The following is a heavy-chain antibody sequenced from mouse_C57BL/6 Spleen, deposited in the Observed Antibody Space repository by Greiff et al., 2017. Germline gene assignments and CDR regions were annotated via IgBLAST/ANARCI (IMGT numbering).Heavy chain of an antibody. CDR2: IDPSDSYT. J-gene: IGHJ1*03. Sequence: QVQLQQPGAELVMPGASVKLSCKASGYTFTSYWMHWVKQRPGQGLEWIGEIDPSDSYTNYNQKFKGKSTLTVDKSSSTGYMQLSRLTYEDSAVYYCARRSYYYGSSYVGWYFDVWGTGTTVTVSS. CDR3: ARRSYYYGSSYVGWYFDV. V-gene: IGHV1-69*01. D-gene: IGHD1-1*01. CDR1: GYTFTSYW.